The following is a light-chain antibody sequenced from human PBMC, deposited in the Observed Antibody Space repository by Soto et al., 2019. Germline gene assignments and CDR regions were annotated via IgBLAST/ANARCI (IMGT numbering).Light chain of an antibody. J-gene: IGKJ4*01. Sequence: IVLRHSPATLALSPGERATISCRAGQSISTYLAWYQQKSGQAPRLLIYDASNRATGTPARFSGSGSGTDFTLTISSLEPEDSAVYYCQQRYVWLTFGGGTKVDIK. V-gene: IGKV3-11*01. CDR1: QSISTY. CDR3: QQRYVWLT. CDR2: DAS.